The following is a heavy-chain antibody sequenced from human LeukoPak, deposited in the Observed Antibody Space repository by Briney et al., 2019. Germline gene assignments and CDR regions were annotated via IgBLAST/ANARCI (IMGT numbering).Heavy chain of an antibody. J-gene: IGHJ6*03. D-gene: IGHD6-19*01. V-gene: IGHV4-39*07. Sequence: PSETLSLTCTVSGGSISSSSYYWGWIRQPPGKGLEWIGSIYYSGSTYYNPSLKSRVTISVDTSKNQFSLKLSSVTAADTAVYYCARGGLAVADMPYYYYYYMDVRGKGTTVTVSS. CDR1: GGSISSSSYY. CDR3: ARGGLAVADMPYYYYYYMDV. CDR2: IYYSGST.